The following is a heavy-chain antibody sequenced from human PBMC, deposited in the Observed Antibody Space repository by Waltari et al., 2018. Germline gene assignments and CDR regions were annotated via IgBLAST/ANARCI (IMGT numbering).Heavy chain of an antibody. D-gene: IGHD3-3*01. J-gene: IGHJ4*02. CDR1: GGSISSHY. V-gene: IGHV4-59*11. CDR2: IYYSGST. CDR3: ARVGDYDFWSGYYFFDY. Sequence: QAQLQESGPGLVKPSETLSLTCTVSGGSISSHYWSWIRQPPGKGLEWIGYIYYSGSTNYNPSLKSRVTISVDTSKNQFSLKLSSVTAADTAVYYCARVGDYDFWSGYYFFDYWGQGTLVTVSS.